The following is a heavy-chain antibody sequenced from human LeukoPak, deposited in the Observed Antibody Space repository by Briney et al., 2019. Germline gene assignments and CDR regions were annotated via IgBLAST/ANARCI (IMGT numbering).Heavy chain of an antibody. D-gene: IGHD4/OR15-4a*01. Sequence: PSETLSLTCAVYGASFNTYYWSWIRQSPQKGLEWIGDINHSGTTNYNPSLKSRVTISVDTSKHQFSLKLASVTAADTAVYYCARDGSYGGDRPLDYWGQGTLVTVSS. V-gene: IGHV4-34*01. CDR1: GASFNTYY. CDR3: ARDGSYGGDRPLDY. CDR2: INHSGTT. J-gene: IGHJ4*02.